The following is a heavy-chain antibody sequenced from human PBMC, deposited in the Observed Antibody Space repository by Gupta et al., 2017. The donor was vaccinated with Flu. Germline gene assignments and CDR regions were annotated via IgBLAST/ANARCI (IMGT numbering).Heavy chain of an antibody. J-gene: IGHJ6*02. CDR1: GGPVRNTTW. CDR3: ARRGCGGGSCRMGDV. D-gene: IGHD2-15*01. Sequence: QVQLQESGPGLVKPSGTLSLTCAVSGGPVRNTTWRPWVRQSPGKGLEWIWEIYHTGSTNYNPSLKSRVTMFVDKSKNHFSLNLTSVAAADTALYYCARRGCGGGSCRMGDVWGQGTTVTVAS. V-gene: IGHV4-4*02. CDR2: IYHTGST.